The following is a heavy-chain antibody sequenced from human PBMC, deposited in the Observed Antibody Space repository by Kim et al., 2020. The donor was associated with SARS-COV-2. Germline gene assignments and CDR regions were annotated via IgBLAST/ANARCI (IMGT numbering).Heavy chain of an antibody. CDR3: AHLLHDYGDYDVDY. CDR2: IIPILGIA. Sequence: SVKVSCKASGGTFSSYTISWVRQAPGQGLEWMGRIIPILGIANYAQKFQGRVTITADKSTSTAYMELSSLRSEDTAVYYCAHLLHDYGDYDVDYWGQGTLVTVSS. J-gene: IGHJ4*02. V-gene: IGHV1-69*02. CDR1: GGTFSSYT. D-gene: IGHD4-17*01.